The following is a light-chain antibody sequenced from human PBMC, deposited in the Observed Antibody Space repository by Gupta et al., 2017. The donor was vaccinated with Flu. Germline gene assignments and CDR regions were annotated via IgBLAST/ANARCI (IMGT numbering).Light chain of an antibody. CDR1: QTVTGK. V-gene: IGKV3-15*01. CDR2: GAS. Sequence: SPATLSGSRGDRATRSCRASQTVTGKLAWYQQRPGLPPRLLIYGASTRATGIPARFSGSGSGTEFTLTISSLQSEDFAVYYCQQYNEWRTFGQGTXVEIK. J-gene: IGKJ1*01. CDR3: QQYNEWRT.